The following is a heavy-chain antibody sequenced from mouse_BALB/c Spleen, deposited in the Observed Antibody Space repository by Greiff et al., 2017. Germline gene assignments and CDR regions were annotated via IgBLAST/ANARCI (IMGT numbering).Heavy chain of an antibody. Sequence: EVQLQQSGPGLVKPSQSLSLTCTVTGYSITSDYAWNWIRQFPGNKLEWMGYISYSGSTSYNPSLKSRISITRDTSKNQFFLQLNSVTTEDTATYYCARGKGNYGRFAYWGQGTLVTVSA. CDR2: ISYSGST. J-gene: IGHJ3*01. CDR3: ARGKGNYGRFAY. V-gene: IGHV3-2*02. CDR1: GYSITSDYA. D-gene: IGHD2-1*01.